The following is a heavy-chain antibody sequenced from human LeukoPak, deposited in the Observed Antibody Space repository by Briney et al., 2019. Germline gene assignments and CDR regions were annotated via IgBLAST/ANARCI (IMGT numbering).Heavy chain of an antibody. Sequence: SETLSLTCTVSGGSISSYYWSWIRQPPGKGLEWIGYIYYSGSTNYNPSLKSRVTISVDTSKNQFSLKLSSVTAADTAVYYCAVAVAGLYFDYWGQGTLVTVSS. D-gene: IGHD6-19*01. J-gene: IGHJ4*02. CDR2: IYYSGST. V-gene: IGHV4-59*08. CDR3: AVAVAGLYFDY. CDR1: GGSISSYY.